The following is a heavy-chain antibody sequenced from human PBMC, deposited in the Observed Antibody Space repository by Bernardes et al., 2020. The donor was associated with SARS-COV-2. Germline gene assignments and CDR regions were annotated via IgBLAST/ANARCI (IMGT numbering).Heavy chain of an antibody. CDR3: ARHVYAPLHFDY. CDR2: IYYSGST. V-gene: IGHV4-59*08. Sequence: SETLSLTCTVSGVSISRYYWNWIRQPPGKGLEWIGYIYYSGSTNYNPSLESRVTISIDTSKNQFSLRLSSVTAADTAVYYCARHVYAPLHFDYWGQGNLVTVSS. CDR1: GVSISRYY. J-gene: IGHJ4*02. D-gene: IGHD3-16*01.